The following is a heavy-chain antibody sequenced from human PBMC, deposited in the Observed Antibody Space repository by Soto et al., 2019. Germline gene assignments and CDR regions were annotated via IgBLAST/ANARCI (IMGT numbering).Heavy chain of an antibody. D-gene: IGHD2-21*01. V-gene: IGHV3-30-3*01. CDR2: ISYDGSNK. J-gene: IGHJ6*02. CDR3: ARDTLWDYYYYYGMDV. CDR1: EVTISSYA. Sequence: RLSCRVGEVTISSYAMHRVRKAPGKGLEWVAVISYDGSNKYYADSVKGRFTISRDNSKNTLYLQMNSLRAEDTAVYYCARDTLWDYYYYYGMDVWGQGTTVTVSS.